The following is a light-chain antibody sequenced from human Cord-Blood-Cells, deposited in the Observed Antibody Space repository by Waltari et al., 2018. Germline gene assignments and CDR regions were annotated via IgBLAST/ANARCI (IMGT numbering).Light chain of an antibody. CDR3: NSRDSSGNHLV. CDR1: SLRSYY. Sequence: SSELTQDPAVSVALGQPVRITCQGDSLRSYYASWYQQKPGQAPVLVIYGKNNRPSGIPDRFSGTSSGKTASLTSTGAQAEDEADYYCNSRDSSGNHLVFGGWTKLTVL. CDR2: GKN. J-gene: IGLJ3*02. V-gene: IGLV3-19*01.